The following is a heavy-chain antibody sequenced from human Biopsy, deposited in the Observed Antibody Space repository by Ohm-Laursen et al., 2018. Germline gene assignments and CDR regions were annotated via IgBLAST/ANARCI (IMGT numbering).Heavy chain of an antibody. Sequence: SLRLSCAASGFTFSSYGMNWVRQAPGKGLEWVAAIWYDGSNKNYADSVKGRFTISRDNSKNTLYLQMNSLRGEDTAVYYCAKCMTGGSNYYFHHCGQGTLVTVSS. J-gene: IGHJ4*02. D-gene: IGHD2-8*01. V-gene: IGHV3-33*06. CDR3: AKCMTGGSNYYFHH. CDR2: IWYDGSNK. CDR1: GFTFSSYG.